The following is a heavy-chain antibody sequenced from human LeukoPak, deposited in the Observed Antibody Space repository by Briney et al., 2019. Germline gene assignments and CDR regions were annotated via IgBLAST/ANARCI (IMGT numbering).Heavy chain of an antibody. CDR1: GGSFSGYY. J-gene: IGHJ4*02. CDR3: ARVLPTSGELSPYSDY. V-gene: IGHV4-34*01. Sequence: SETLSLTCAVYGGSFSGYYWSWIRQPPGKGLEWSGEINHSGSTNYNPSLKSRVTISVDTSKNQFSLKLSSVTAADTAVYYCARVLPTSGELSPYSDYWGQGALVTVSS. D-gene: IGHD3-16*02. CDR2: INHSGST.